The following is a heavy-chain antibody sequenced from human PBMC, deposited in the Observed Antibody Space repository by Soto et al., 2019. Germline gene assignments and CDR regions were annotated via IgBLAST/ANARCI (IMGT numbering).Heavy chain of an antibody. J-gene: IGHJ6*02. CDR2: ISASGDST. V-gene: IGHV3-23*01. D-gene: IGHD1-7*01. Sequence: LRLSCVASGFTFHTYVMNWVRQAPGKGLEWVSGISASGDSTFYADSLKGRFTISRDNSRNTLYLQMNSLRADDTAVYYCLKGIGTTRLYSMDVWGQGTTVTVS. CDR3: LKGIGTTRLYSMDV. CDR1: GFTFHTYV.